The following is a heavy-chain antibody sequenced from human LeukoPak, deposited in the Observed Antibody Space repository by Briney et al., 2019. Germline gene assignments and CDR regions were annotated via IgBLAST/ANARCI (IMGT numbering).Heavy chain of an antibody. CDR3: ARLVCGGGSCPAEFDY. Sequence: SETLSLTCIVSGGSISSGGHYWGWIRQPPGKGLEWIGSIYYSGSTYYNPSLNSRVTMFVDMSKNHFSLKMSPVTATDTAVYYCARLVCGGGSCPAEFDYWGQGTLVTVSS. CDR1: GGSISSGGHY. V-gene: IGHV4-39*02. J-gene: IGHJ4*02. D-gene: IGHD2-15*01. CDR2: IYYSGST.